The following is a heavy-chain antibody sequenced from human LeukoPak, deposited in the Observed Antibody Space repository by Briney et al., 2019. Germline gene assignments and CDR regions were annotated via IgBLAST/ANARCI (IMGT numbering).Heavy chain of an antibody. CDR1: GDPINSIDW. Sequence: SSETLSLTCAVSGDPINSIDWWSWVRQSPARGLEWIGEIYHSGGTNYNPSLKSRVTISVDKSKNHLSLKPTSVTAADTAVYFCVGNGYYALDYWGQGALVTDAS. J-gene: IGHJ4*02. D-gene: IGHD2/OR15-2a*01. CDR2: IYHSGGT. V-gene: IGHV4-4*02. CDR3: VGNGYYALDY.